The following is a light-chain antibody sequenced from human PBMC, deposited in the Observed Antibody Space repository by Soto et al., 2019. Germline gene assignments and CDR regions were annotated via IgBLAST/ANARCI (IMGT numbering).Light chain of an antibody. V-gene: IGLV6-57*03. CDR3: QSYDSNNHVV. Sequence: NFMLTQPHSVSESPGKTVTISCTRSGGSIASNFVQWYQQRPGSAPTSVVYEDNRRPSGVPDRFSGSIDSSSNSASLTISGLKTEDEADYYCQSYDSNNHVVFGGGTKLTVL. CDR1: GGSIASNF. CDR2: EDN. J-gene: IGLJ2*01.